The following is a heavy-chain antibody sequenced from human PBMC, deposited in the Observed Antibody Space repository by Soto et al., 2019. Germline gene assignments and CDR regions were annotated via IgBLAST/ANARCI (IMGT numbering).Heavy chain of an antibody. CDR1: GFTFSSYG. D-gene: IGHD5-12*01. CDR2: IWYDGSNK. V-gene: IGHV3-33*01. CDR3: ARDLLFSVATIDEPNYYFDY. J-gene: IGHJ4*02. Sequence: QVQLVESGGGVVQPGRSLRLSCAASGFTFSSYGMHWVRQAPGKGLEWVAVIWYDGSNKYYADSVKGRFTISRDNSKNTLYLQMHSLRAEDTAVYYCARDLLFSVATIDEPNYYFDYWGQGSLVTVSS.